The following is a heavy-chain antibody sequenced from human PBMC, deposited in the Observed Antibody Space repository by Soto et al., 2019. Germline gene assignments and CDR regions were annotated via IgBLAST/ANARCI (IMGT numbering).Heavy chain of an antibody. CDR1: GGSFSGYY. D-gene: IGHD4-17*01. V-gene: IGHV4-34*01. J-gene: IGHJ6*03. CDR3: ARGRYGDYLRYYYYYMDV. Sequence: SEALSVTCAVYGGSFSGYYWSWIRQPPGKGLEWIGEINHSGSTNYNPSLKSRVTISVDTSKNQFSLKLSSVTAADTAVYYCARGRYGDYLRYYYYYMDVWGKGTTVTVSS. CDR2: INHSGST.